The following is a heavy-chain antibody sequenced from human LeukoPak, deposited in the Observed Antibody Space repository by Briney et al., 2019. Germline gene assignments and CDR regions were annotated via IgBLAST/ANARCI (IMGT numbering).Heavy chain of an antibody. CDR1: GGTFSSYA. D-gene: IGHD6-13*01. J-gene: IGHJ6*04. CDR3: ASGIAAAGENGYYYYGMDV. Sequence: ASVKVSCKASGGTFSSYAISWVRQAPGQGLEWMGGIIPIFGTANYAQKFQGRVTITADESTSTAYMELSSLRSEDTAVYYCASGIAAAGENGYYYYGMDVWGKGTTVTVSS. CDR2: IIPIFGTA. V-gene: IGHV1-69*13.